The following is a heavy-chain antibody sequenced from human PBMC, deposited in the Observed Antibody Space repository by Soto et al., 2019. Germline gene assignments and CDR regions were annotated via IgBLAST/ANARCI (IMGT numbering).Heavy chain of an antibody. CDR2: LYDIDGS. J-gene: IGHJ3*01. CDR3: ATWNEREHAYDV. Sequence: DVQLVESGGGLIQPGESLRLSCAAFGFTISGKKYVAWVRQAPGKGLKWVSALYDIDGSFYADSVKGRFTTSSDSSKTTVYLQMNHLRPDDTAVYYCATWNEREHAYDVWGLGTPVTVSS. D-gene: IGHD1-1*01. CDR1: GFTISGKKY. V-gene: IGHV3-53*01.